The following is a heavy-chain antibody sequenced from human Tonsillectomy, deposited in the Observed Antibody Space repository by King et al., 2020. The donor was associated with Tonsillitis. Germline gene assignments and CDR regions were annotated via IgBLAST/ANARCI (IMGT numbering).Heavy chain of an antibody. V-gene: IGHV1-2*02. CDR1: GYTFTDYH. Sequence: QMQLVQSGAEVKKPGASVKVSCQASGYTFTDYHMHWVRQAPGQGLELIGWIYPNEGDTYYAQKFQGRITLTRDTSINSLYMELSRLTSDDTALYYCVRENWYYDYWGQGTLVTVSS. CDR3: VRENWYYDY. CDR2: IYPNEGDT. D-gene: IGHD1-1*01. J-gene: IGHJ4*02.